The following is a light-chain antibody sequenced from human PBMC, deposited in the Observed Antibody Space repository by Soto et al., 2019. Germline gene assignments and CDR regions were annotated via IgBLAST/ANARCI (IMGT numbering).Light chain of an antibody. J-gene: IGKJ5*01. Sequence: ERVMTQSPATLSVSPGERVTLSCRASQSVSSNLAWYQQTPGQAPRFLIYAASTRATGIPARFSGSGSGTEFTLTIPSLQSEDFGVYYCQQYNNWPPITFGQGTRLEIK. CDR1: QSVSSN. CDR3: QQYNNWPPIT. V-gene: IGKV3-15*01. CDR2: AAS.